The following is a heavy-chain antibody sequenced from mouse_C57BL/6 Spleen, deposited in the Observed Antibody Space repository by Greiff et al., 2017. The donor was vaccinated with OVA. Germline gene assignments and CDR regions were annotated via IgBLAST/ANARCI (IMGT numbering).Heavy chain of an antibody. Sequence: QVQLQQPGAELVMPGASVKLSCKASGYTFTSYWMHWVKQRPGQGLEWIGEIDPSDSYTNYNQKFKGKSTLTVDKSSSTASMQLSSLTSEDSAVYYCARSGPFAYWGQGTLVTVSA. J-gene: IGHJ3*01. CDR3: ARSGPFAY. D-gene: IGHD3-2*02. V-gene: IGHV1-69*01. CDR2: IDPSDSYT. CDR1: GYTFTSYW.